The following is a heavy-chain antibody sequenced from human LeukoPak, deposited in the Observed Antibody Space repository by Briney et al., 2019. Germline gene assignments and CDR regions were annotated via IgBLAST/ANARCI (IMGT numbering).Heavy chain of an antibody. J-gene: IGHJ5*02. V-gene: IGHV5-51*01. CDR2: IYPGDSDT. CDR3: ARIIAAAGPYNWFDP. Sequence: GESLKISCKGSGYSFTSYWIGWVRQMPGKGLVWMGIIYPGDSDTRYSPSFQGQVTISADKSISHAYLQWSSLKASDTAMYDCARIIAAAGPYNWFDPWGQGTLVTVSS. CDR1: GYSFTSYW. D-gene: IGHD6-13*01.